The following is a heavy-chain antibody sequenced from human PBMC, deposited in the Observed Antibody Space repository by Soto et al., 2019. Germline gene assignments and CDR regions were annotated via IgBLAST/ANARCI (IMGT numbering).Heavy chain of an antibody. CDR2: ITGSGGSA. CDR3: AKFFGSMRQNWSFDY. D-gene: IGHD1-1*01. V-gene: IGHV3-23*01. J-gene: IGHJ4*02. Sequence: GGSLRLSCVASGFTFSTYAMSWVRQAPGKGLEWVSGITGSGGSAYYADSVKGRFTISRDNSKNTLYLQMNSLRAEDTAVYYCAKFFGSMRQNWSFDYWGQGTLVTVSS. CDR1: GFTFSTYA.